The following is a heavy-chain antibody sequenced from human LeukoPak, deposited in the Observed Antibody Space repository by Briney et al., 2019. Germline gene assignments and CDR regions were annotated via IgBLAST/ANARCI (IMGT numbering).Heavy chain of an antibody. CDR1: GFTFSSYA. J-gene: IGHJ4*02. V-gene: IGHV3-23*01. Sequence: GGSLRLSCAASGFTFSSYAMSWVCQAPGKGLEWVSAISGSGGSTYYADSVKGRFTISRDNSKNTLYLQMNSLRAEDTAVYYCAKDMGYYDSSGYQDYWGQGTLVTVSS. D-gene: IGHD3-22*01. CDR2: ISGSGGST. CDR3: AKDMGYYDSSGYQDY.